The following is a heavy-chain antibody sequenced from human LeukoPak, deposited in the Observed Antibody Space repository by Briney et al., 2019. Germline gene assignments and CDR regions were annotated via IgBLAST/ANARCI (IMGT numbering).Heavy chain of an antibody. CDR1: GFTFSSFE. V-gene: IGHV3-48*03. J-gene: IGHJ6*04. CDR3: AELGITMIGGV. CDR2: ISSSGSTI. D-gene: IGHD3-10*02. Sequence: GGSLRLSCAASGFTFSSFEMHWVRQAPGKGLEWVSYISSSGSTIYYADSVQGRFTISRDNAKNSLYLQMNSLRAEDTAVYYCAELGITMIGGVWGKGTTVTISS.